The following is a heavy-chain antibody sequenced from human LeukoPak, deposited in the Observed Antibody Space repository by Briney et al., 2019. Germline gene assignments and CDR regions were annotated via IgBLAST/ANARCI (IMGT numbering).Heavy chain of an antibody. CDR1: GLTGSHNY. D-gene: IGHD4-17*01. CDR2: IHTSGDT. V-gene: IGHV3-53*01. CDR3: VFGDSNH. J-gene: IGHJ5*02. Sequence: PGGSLRLSCAASGLTGSHNYVSWVRQAPGKGLGWVSAIHTSGDTCYADSVKGRFTISRDTSKNTLYLQINSLRVEDTAVYCIVFGDSNHWGQGTLVTVSS.